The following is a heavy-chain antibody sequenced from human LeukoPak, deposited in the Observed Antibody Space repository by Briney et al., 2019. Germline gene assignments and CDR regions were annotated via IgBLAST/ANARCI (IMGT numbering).Heavy chain of an antibody. CDR1: GGTFSSYA. D-gene: IGHD5-24*01. J-gene: IGHJ3*02. Sequence: ASVKVSCKASGGTFSSYAISWVRQAPGQGLERMGGIIPIFGTANYAQKFQGRVTITADESTSTAYMELSRLRSEDTAVYYCARRSPIEMATITGDDAFDIWGQGIMVTVSS. V-gene: IGHV1-69*13. CDR2: IIPIFGTA. CDR3: ARRSPIEMATITGDDAFDI.